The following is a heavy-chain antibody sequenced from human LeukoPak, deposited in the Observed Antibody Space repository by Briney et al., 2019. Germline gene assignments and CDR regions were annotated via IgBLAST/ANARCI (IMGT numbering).Heavy chain of an antibody. V-gene: IGHV3-33*01. CDR3: ARELYYYDSSGYSIPSTPTD. Sequence: PGGSLRLSCAASGFTFSSYGMHWVRQAPGKGLEWVAVIWYDGSNKYYADSVKGRFTISRDNSKNTLYLQMNSLRAEDTAVYYCARELYYYDSSGYSIPSTPTDWGQGTLVTVSS. D-gene: IGHD3-22*01. CDR2: IWYDGSNK. J-gene: IGHJ4*02. CDR1: GFTFSSYG.